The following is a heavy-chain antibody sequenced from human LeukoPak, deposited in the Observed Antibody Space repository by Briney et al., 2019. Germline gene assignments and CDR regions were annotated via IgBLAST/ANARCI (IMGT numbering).Heavy chain of an antibody. Sequence: GGSLRLSCAASGFTLSRYETNWVRQAPGKGLEWVSYISSSGSTIYYADSVKGRFTISRDNDKNSLYLQMNSLRAEDTAVYYCARGGKGSYYNVFDYWGQGTLVTVSS. CDR2: ISSSGSTI. J-gene: IGHJ4*02. V-gene: IGHV3-48*03. D-gene: IGHD3-10*01. CDR3: ARGGKGSYYNVFDY. CDR1: GFTLSRYE.